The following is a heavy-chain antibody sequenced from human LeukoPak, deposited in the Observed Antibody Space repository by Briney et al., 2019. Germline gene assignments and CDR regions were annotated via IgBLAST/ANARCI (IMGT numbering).Heavy chain of an antibody. CDR2: ISGSGFP. Sequence: GGSLRLSCAASAFTFSSYAMSWVRQAPGKGLDWVSTISGSGFPHYADSAKGRFTISRDNSKNTLYLQMNSLRAEDTAVYYCARGLYSSSPWGQGTLVTVSS. D-gene: IGHD6-6*01. CDR3: ARGLYSSSP. J-gene: IGHJ4*02. V-gene: IGHV3-23*01. CDR1: AFTFSSYA.